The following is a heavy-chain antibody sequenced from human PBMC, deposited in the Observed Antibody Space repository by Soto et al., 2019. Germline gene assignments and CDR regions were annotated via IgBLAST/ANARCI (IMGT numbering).Heavy chain of an antibody. CDR1: GGSISSGDYY. Sequence: PSETLSLTCTVSGGSISSGDYYWSSIRQPPGKGLEWIGCIYYSGSTYYNPSLQSRLIISVDTSRNQFSLKLSSVTAADTAVYFCARVLTGFLYYFDYWGQGTLVTVSS. CDR3: ARVLTGFLYYFDY. D-gene: IGHD3-9*01. CDR2: IYYSGST. J-gene: IGHJ4*02. V-gene: IGHV4-30-4*01.